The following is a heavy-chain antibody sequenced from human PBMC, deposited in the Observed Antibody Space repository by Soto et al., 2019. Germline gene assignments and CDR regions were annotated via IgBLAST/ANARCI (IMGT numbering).Heavy chain of an antibody. CDR1: GGSMSSGGYS. CDR3: ARAGGLGAVAVDY. J-gene: IGHJ4*02. V-gene: IGHV4-30-2*01. D-gene: IGHD6-19*01. Sequence: QLQLQESGSGLVKPSQTLSLTCAVSGGSMSSGGYSWSWIRQPPGKGMEWIGYIYHSGSTYYNPSLKSRVTIPVDRSKNQFSLKLSSVTAADTAVYYCARAGGLGAVAVDYWGQGTLVTVSS. CDR2: IYHSGST.